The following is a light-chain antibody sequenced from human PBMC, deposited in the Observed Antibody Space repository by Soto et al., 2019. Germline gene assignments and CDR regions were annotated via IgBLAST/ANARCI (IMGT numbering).Light chain of an antibody. V-gene: IGKV3-20*01. Sequence: FTQSPGTLSLSPGERPTLSCRASQNVRRSRLVWYKHNPGQAPRLLIYGASSRATGIPDRLSGSGSGTDFSLTIRRLEPDDSAVYYCQKYGNFWTFGHGTKVDIK. CDR1: QNVRRSR. J-gene: IGKJ1*01. CDR3: QKYGNFWT. CDR2: GAS.